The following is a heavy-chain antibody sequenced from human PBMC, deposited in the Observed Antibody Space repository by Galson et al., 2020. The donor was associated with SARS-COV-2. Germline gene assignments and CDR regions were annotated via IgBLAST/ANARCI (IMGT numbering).Heavy chain of an antibody. Sequence: GESLKISCAASGFTFNTYAMHWVRQAPGKGLDWVAVTSYDGSNKYYADSVKGRFTISRDNSKNTLYLQMNSLRAEDTAVYYCARDESSGYYIPGYWGQGTLVTVSS. CDR1: GFTFNTYA. D-gene: IGHD3-22*01. CDR2: TSYDGSNK. V-gene: IGHV3-30*04. J-gene: IGHJ4*02. CDR3: ARDESSGYYIPGY.